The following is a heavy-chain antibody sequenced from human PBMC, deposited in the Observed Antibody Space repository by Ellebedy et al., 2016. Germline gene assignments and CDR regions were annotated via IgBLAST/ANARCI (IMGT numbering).Heavy chain of an antibody. D-gene: IGHD3-10*01. V-gene: IGHV3-30*18. CDR1: GFTFSSYG. CDR2: ISYDGSNK. J-gene: IGHJ4*02. CDR3: ANGYGSGSYTPWDY. Sequence: GGSLRLXCAASGFTFSSYGMHWVRQAPGKGLEWVAVISYDGSNKYYADSVKGRFTISRDNSKNTLYLQMNSLRAEDTAVYYCANGYGSGSYTPWDYWGQGTLVTVSS.